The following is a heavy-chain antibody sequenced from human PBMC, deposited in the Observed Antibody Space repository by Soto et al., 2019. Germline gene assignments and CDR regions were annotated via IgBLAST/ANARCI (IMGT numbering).Heavy chain of an antibody. Sequence: ASVKVSCKASGYTFTSYGISWVRQAPGQGLEWMGWISAYNGNTNYAQKLQGRVTLTTDTSTSTAYMELRSLRSDDTAVYYCARDRDFWSGYYPLFDYWGQGTLVTVSS. V-gene: IGHV1-18*01. J-gene: IGHJ4*02. CDR2: ISAYNGNT. CDR3: ARDRDFWSGYYPLFDY. D-gene: IGHD3-3*01. CDR1: GYTFTSYG.